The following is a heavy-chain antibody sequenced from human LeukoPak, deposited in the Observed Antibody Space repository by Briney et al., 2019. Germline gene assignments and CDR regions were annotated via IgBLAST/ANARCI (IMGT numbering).Heavy chain of an antibody. CDR1: GFTFSSYG. J-gene: IGHJ4*02. V-gene: IGHV3-30*02. CDR2: IRYDGSNK. CDR3: AKDIGPRGYSGYEIDY. Sequence: GGSLRLSCAASGFTFSSYGMHWVRQAPGKGLEWVAFIRYDGSNKYYADSVKGRFTISRDNSKNSLYLQMNSLRAEDTALYYCAKDIGPRGYSGYEIDYWGQGTLVTVSS. D-gene: IGHD5-12*01.